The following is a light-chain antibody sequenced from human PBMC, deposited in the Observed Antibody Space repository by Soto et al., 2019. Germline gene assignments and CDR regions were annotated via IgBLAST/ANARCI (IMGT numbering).Light chain of an antibody. Sequence: QSALTQPASVSGSPGQSITISCTGTSSDVGGYNYVSWYQQHPGKAPKLMIYDVSNRPSGVSNRFSGSKSGNTASLTISGLQAEDEADYYGSSYRSSRTWVFGGGTKLTVL. CDR2: DVS. V-gene: IGLV2-14*01. CDR1: SSDVGGYNY. J-gene: IGLJ3*02. CDR3: SSYRSSRTWV.